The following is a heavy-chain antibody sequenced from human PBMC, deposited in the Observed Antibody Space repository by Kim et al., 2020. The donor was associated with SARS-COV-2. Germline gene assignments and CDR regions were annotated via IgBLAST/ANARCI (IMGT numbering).Heavy chain of an antibody. CDR1: GFTFSDYY. D-gene: IGHD2-15*01. J-gene: IGHJ6*02. CDR2: ISSSGSTI. CDR3: ARDRDCSGGSCYSNGMDV. Sequence: GGSLRLSCAASGFTFSDYYMSWIRQAPGKGLEWVSYISSSGSTIYYADSVKGRFTISRDNAKNSLYLQMNSLRAEDTAVYYCARDRDCSGGSCYSNGMDVWGQGTTVTVSS. V-gene: IGHV3-11*01.